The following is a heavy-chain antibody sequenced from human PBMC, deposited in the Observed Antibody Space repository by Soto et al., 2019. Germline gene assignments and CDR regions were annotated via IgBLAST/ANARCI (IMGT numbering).Heavy chain of an antibody. J-gene: IGHJ4*02. Sequence: GGSLRLSCAASGFTFSSYEMNWVRQAPGKGLEWVSYISSSGSTIYYADSVKGRFTISRDNAKNSLYLQMNSLRAEDTAVYYCAKARIQLWSGASDYWGQGTLVTV. D-gene: IGHD5-18*01. V-gene: IGHV3-48*03. CDR1: GFTFSSYE. CDR3: AKARIQLWSGASDY. CDR2: ISSSGSTI.